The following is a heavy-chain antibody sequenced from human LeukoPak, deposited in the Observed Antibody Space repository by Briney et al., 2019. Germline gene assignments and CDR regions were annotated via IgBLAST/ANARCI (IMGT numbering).Heavy chain of an antibody. V-gene: IGHV4-39*07. CDR2: IYYSGST. J-gene: IGHJ5*02. Sequence: SETLSLTCTVSGGSISSSSYYWGWIRQPPGKGLEWIGSIYYSGSTYYNPSLKSRVTISVDTSKNQFSLKLSSVTAAATAVYYCAIYSRGVAAAGNWFDPWGQGTLVTVSS. CDR1: GGSISSSSYY. D-gene: IGHD6-13*01. CDR3: AIYSRGVAAAGNWFDP.